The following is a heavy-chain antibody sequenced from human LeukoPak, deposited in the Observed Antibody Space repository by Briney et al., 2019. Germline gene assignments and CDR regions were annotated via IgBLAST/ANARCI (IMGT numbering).Heavy chain of an antibody. CDR1: GGSISSSSYY. V-gene: IGHV4-39*01. Sequence: PSETLSLTCTVSGGSISSSSYYWGWIRQPPGKGLEWIGSIYYSGSTYYNPSLKSRVTISVDTSKNQFSLKLSSVTAADTAVYYCASGGTSGYSSGWYFDYWGQGTLVTVSS. CDR2: IYYSGST. D-gene: IGHD6-19*01. CDR3: ASGGTSGYSSGWYFDY. J-gene: IGHJ4*02.